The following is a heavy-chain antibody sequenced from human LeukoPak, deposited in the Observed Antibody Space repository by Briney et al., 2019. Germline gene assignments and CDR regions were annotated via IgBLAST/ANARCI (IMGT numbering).Heavy chain of an antibody. V-gene: IGHV4-59*01. J-gene: IGHJ5*02. CDR2: IYYSGST. CDR1: GGSISSYY. CDR3: ARTSWRSHNWFDP. Sequence: KPSETLSLTCTVSGGSISSYYWSWIRQPPGKGLEWIGYIYYSGSTNYNPSLKSRVTISVDTSKNQFSLKLSSVTAADTAVYYCARTSWRSHNWFDPWGQGTLVTASS. D-gene: IGHD5-24*01.